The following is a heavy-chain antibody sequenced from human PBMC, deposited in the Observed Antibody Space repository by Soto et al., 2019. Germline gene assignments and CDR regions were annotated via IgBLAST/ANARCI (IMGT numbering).Heavy chain of an antibody. J-gene: IGHJ4*02. CDR2: INTNSGGA. CDR1: GYTFTGYY. V-gene: IGHV1-2*02. CDR3: ARTQTNDY. Sequence: ASVKVSCKASGYTFTGYYIHWVRQAPGQGLEWMGWINTNSGGANYAQKFQGRVTMTRDTSISTAYMELSRLTSDDTAVYYCARTQTNDYWGQGTLVTVSS.